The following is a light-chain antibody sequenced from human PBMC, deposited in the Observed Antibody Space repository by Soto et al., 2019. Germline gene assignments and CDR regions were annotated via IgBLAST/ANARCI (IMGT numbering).Light chain of an antibody. Sequence: QSVLTQPASMSGSPGQSITISCTGTSSDVGGYKYVSWYQQHPGKAPKLMIYEVSNRPSGVSNRFFGSKSGNTASLTISGLQAEDEADYYRSSYTSSTTLVFGTGTKLTVL. CDR3: SSYTSSTTLV. V-gene: IGLV2-14*01. CDR1: SSDVGGYKY. J-gene: IGLJ1*01. CDR2: EVS.